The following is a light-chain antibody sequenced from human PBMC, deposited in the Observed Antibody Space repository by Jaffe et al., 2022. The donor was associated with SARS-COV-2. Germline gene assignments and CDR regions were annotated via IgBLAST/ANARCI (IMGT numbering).Light chain of an antibody. CDR3: QHLNTYPLT. V-gene: IGKV1-9*01. Sequence: DIQLTQSPSFLSASVGDRVAITCRASQGISRYLGWYQQTPGKAPKLLIYATSTLQSGVPSRFSGSGSGTEFTLTISSLQPEDFGTYYCQHLNTYPLTFGGGTKVDFK. CDR1: QGISRY. J-gene: IGKJ4*01. CDR2: ATS.